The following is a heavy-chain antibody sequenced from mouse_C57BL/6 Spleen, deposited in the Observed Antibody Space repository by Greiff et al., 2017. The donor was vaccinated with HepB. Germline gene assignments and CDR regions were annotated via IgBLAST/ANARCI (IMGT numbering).Heavy chain of an antibody. J-gene: IGHJ3*01. Sequence: EVKLVESGGGLVQPKGSLKLSCAASGFSFNTYAMNWVRQAPGKGLEWVARIRSKSNNYATYYADSVKDRFTISRDDSESMLYLQMNNLKTEDTAMYYCVRHEGGYYGGFAYWGQGTLVTVSA. V-gene: IGHV10-1*01. CDR1: GFSFNTYA. CDR3: VRHEGGYYGGFAY. CDR2: IRSKSNNYAT. D-gene: IGHD2-3*01.